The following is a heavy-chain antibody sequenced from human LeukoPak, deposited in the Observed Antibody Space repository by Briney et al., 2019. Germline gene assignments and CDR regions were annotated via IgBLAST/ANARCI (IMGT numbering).Heavy chain of an antibody. CDR2: ISSSSSYI. CDR3: ARTLPYNYSGSGSYYTAIDY. Sequence: GGSLRLSCAASGFTFSSYSMNWVRQAPGKGLEWVSSISSSSSYIYYADSVKGRFTISRDNAKNSLYLQMSSLRAEDTAVYYCARTLPYNYSGSGSYYTAIDYWGQGTLVTVSS. V-gene: IGHV3-21*01. J-gene: IGHJ4*02. CDR1: GFTFSSYS. D-gene: IGHD3-10*01.